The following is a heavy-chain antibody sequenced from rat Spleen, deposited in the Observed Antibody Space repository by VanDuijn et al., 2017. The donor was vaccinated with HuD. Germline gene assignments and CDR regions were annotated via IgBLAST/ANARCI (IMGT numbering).Heavy chain of an antibody. V-gene: IGHV2-43*01. J-gene: IGHJ2*01. Sequence: QVQLKESGPGLVQPSQTLSLTCTVSGFSLTRYHVTWVRQPPGKGLEWMGVIWTGGSTSYNSLLKSRLSISRDISKSQVFLRMSSLQTEDTATYYCASDAGILRYWGQGVMVTVSS. D-gene: IGHD1-6*01. CDR2: IWTGGST. CDR1: GFSLTRYH. CDR3: ASDAGILRY.